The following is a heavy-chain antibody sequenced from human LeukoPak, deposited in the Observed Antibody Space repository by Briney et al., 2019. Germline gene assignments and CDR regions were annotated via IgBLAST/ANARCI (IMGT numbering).Heavy chain of an antibody. CDR3: ARLLKYYYDSSGYYYYFDY. D-gene: IGHD3-22*01. CDR1: GGSISSSRYY. Sequence: SETLSLTCTVSGGSISSSRYYWGWIRQPPGKGLEWIGSIYYSGSTYYNPSLKSRVTISVDTSKNQFSLKLSSVTAADTAVYYCARLLKYYYDSSGYYYYFDYWGQGTLVTVSS. V-gene: IGHV4-39*01. J-gene: IGHJ4*02. CDR2: IYYSGST.